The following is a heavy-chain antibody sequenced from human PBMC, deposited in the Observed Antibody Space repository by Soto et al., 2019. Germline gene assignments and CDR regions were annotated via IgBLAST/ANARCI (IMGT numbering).Heavy chain of an antibody. Sequence: EVQLLESGGGLVQPGGSLRLSCAGSGFTSSGYAMSWVRQAPGKGLEWVSGIRGDGSRTFYADSVKGRFIISRDNSKNTLDRQMNSLRAEDTAVYYCAKDTKDGDYYMDVWGKGTTVTVSS. J-gene: IGHJ6*03. CDR2: IRGDGSRT. V-gene: IGHV3-23*01. CDR1: GFTSSGYA. CDR3: AKDTKDGDYYMDV. D-gene: IGHD4-17*01.